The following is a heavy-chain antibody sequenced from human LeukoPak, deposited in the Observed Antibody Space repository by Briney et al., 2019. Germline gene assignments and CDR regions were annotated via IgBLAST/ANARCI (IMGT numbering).Heavy chain of an antibody. CDR1: GYTFTSYG. J-gene: IGHJ4*02. D-gene: IGHD2-21*02. V-gene: IGHV1-18*01. CDR2: ISAYNGNT. Sequence: GALVKVSCKASGYTFTSYGISWVRQAPGQGLEWMGWISAYNGNTNYAQKLQGRVTMTTDTSTSTAYMELRSLRSDDTAVYYCARGVNSCGGDCYSSWGQGTLVTVSS. CDR3: ARGVNSCGGDCYSS.